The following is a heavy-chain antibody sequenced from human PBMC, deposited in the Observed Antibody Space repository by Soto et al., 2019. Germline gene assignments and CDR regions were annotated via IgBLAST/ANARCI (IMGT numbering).Heavy chain of an antibody. CDR1: GYSFAGYW. D-gene: IGHD6-13*01. Sequence: GESLKISCKGSGYSFAGYWITWVRQKPGKGLEWIGRIDPSDSQTYYSPSFHGKVTISADRSINTAYLQWNSLEASDTAFYFCARSPRSSPYFDYWGQGTLVTVSS. CDR2: IDPSDSQT. CDR3: ARSPRSSPYFDY. J-gene: IGHJ4*02. V-gene: IGHV5-10-1*04.